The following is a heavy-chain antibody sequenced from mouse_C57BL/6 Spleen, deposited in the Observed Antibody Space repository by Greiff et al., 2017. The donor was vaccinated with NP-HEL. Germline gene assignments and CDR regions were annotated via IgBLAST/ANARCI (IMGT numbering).Heavy chain of an antibody. V-gene: IGHV2-9-1*01. D-gene: IGHD2-3*01. CDR3: ARKVYDGYSGYFDY. CDR2: IWTGGGT. CDR1: GFSLTSYA. Sequence: VKLMESGPGLVAPSQSLSITCTVSGFSLTSYAISWVRQPPGKGLEWLGVIWTGGGTNYNSALKSRLSISKDNSKSQVFLKMNSLQTDDTARYYCARKVYDGYSGYFDYWGQGTTLTVSS. J-gene: IGHJ2*01.